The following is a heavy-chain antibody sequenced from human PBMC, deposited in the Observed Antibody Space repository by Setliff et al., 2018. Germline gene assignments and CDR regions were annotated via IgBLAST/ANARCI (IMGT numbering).Heavy chain of an antibody. Sequence: GASVKVSCKTSGFRSTNFGFSWVRQAPGQGLEWLGSISPYNGDTRFQQKFQGRVTMTTDTPTTTAYLDLRGLRSDDTAVYYCARTPPNRGLSNGWYVDYWGQGALVTVSS. D-gene: IGHD6-19*01. V-gene: IGHV1-18*01. CDR3: ARTPPNRGLSNGWYVDY. J-gene: IGHJ4*02. CDR1: GFRSTNFG. CDR2: ISPYNGDT.